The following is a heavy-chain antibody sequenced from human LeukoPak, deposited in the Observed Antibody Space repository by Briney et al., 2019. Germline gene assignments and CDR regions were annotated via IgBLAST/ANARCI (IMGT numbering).Heavy chain of an antibody. D-gene: IGHD2-21*02. CDR1: GFTFNRCW. CDR2: INPDGRDT. Sequence: TGGSLRLSCVVSGFTFNRCWMNWVRQAPGKGLEWVAHINPDGRDTYYVDSVKGRFTISRDNAQNSMYLQMNSLRVEDTAVYYCTSWGDTTAEYFQHGGQSTLVTVSS. J-gene: IGHJ1*01. CDR3: TSWGDTTAEYFQH. V-gene: IGHV3-7*01.